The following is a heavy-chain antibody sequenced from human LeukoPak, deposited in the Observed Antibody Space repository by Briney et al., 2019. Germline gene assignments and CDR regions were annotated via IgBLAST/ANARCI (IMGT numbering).Heavy chain of an antibody. Sequence: GASVKVSCKASGGTFSSYAISWVRQAPGQGLEWMGGIIPIFCTANYAQKFQGRVTITADESTSTAYMELSSLRSEDTAVYYCAREGYSSGWYTGAFDYWGQGTLVTVSS. CDR2: IIPIFCTA. V-gene: IGHV1-69*13. CDR1: GGTFSSYA. CDR3: AREGYSSGWYTGAFDY. J-gene: IGHJ4*02. D-gene: IGHD6-19*01.